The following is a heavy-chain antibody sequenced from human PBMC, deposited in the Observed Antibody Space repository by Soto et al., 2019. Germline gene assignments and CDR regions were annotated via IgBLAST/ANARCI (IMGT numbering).Heavy chain of an antibody. D-gene: IGHD3-22*01. CDR2: ISGSGGST. CDR1: GFTFSSYA. CDR3: AKDSFAPSYYYDSSGYPDAFDI. Sequence: GGSLRLSCAASGFTFSSYAMSWVRQAPGKGLEWVSAISGSGGSTYYADSVKGRFTISRDNSKNTLYLQMNSLRAEDTAVYYCAKDSFAPSYYYDSSGYPDAFDIWGQGTMVTVSS. V-gene: IGHV3-23*01. J-gene: IGHJ3*02.